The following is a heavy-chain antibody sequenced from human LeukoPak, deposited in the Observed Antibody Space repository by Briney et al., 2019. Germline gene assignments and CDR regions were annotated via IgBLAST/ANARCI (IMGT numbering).Heavy chain of an antibody. D-gene: IGHD7-27*01. Sequence: GGSLRLSCAASGFTFSNHGMNWVRQAPGKGLEWLSGVSPPGGGTYYADSVKGRFTISRDDSKNTLSLQMNSLRVEDTAVYYCARDLAWGAFDYWGQGTLVTVSA. CDR3: ARDLAWGAFDY. CDR2: VSPPGGGT. V-gene: IGHV3-23*01. CDR1: GFTFSNHG. J-gene: IGHJ4*02.